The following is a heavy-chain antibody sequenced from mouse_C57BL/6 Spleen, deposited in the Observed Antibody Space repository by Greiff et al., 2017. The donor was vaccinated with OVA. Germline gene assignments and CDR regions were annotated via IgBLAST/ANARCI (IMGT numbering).Heavy chain of an antibody. CDR3: ARDEYYGSEGYFDV. D-gene: IGHD1-1*01. CDR2: IYPGSGST. V-gene: IGHV1-55*01. Sequence: QVQLQQPGAELVKPGASVKMSCKASGYTFTSYWITWVKQRPGQGLEWIGDIYPGSGSTNYNEKFKSKATLTVDTSSSTAYMQLSSRTSEDSAVYYCARDEYYGSEGYFDVWGTGTTVTVSS. J-gene: IGHJ1*03. CDR1: GYTFTSYW.